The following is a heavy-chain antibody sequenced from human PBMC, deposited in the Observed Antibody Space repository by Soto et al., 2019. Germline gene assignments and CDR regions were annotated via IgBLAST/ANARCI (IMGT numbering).Heavy chain of an antibody. V-gene: IGHV4-59*01. CDR2: IYYSGST. Sequence: PSETLSLTCTVSGGSISSYYWSWIRQPPGKGLEWIGYIYYSGSTNYNPSLKSRVTISVDTSKNQFSLKLSSVTAADTAVYYCARVHPVAGIRYTIDYWGQGTLVTVSS. J-gene: IGHJ4*02. CDR1: GGSISSYY. CDR3: ARVHPVAGIRYTIDY. D-gene: IGHD6-19*01.